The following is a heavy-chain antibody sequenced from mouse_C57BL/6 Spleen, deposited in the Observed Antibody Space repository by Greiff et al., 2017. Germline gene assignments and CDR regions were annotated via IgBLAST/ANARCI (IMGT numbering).Heavy chain of an antibody. J-gene: IGHJ2*01. Sequence: EVKLMESGPGLVKPSQSLSLTCSVTGYSITSGYYWNWIRQFPGNKLEWMGYISYDGSNNYNPSLKNRISITRDTSKNQFFLKLNSVTTEDTATYYCAREGNWDDYFDYWGQGTTLTVSS. CDR2: ISYDGSN. CDR1: GYSITSGYY. V-gene: IGHV3-6*01. D-gene: IGHD4-1*01. CDR3: AREGNWDDYFDY.